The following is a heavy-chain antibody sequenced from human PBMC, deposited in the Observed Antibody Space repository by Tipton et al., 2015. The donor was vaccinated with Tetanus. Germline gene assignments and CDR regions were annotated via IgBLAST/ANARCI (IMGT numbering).Heavy chain of an antibody. J-gene: IGHJ5*02. CDR3: ARVRHIVVVTALPRGWFDP. V-gene: IGHV4-59*01. Sequence: TLSLTCTVSGGSISSYYWSWIRQPPGKGLEWIGYIYYSGSTNYNPSLKSRVTISVDTSKNQFSLKLSSVTAADTAVYYCARVRHIVVVTALPRGWFDPWSQGTLVTVSS. CDR2: IYYSGST. D-gene: IGHD2-21*02. CDR1: GGSISSYY.